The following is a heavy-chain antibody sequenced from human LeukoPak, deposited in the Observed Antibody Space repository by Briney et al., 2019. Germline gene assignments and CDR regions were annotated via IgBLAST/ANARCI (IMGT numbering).Heavy chain of an antibody. V-gene: IGHV3-48*02. CDR2: ITSTGSAT. CDR1: GFTFNYFR. Sequence: GGSLRLSCAASGFTFNYFRMNWVRQAPGKGLEWLSHITSTGSATYYAASVKGRFTISRDNAKSTLYLQVNNLRDDDTASYYCAKVPLLYGDENYSDYWGQGTLVTVSS. D-gene: IGHD4-17*01. CDR3: AKVPLLYGDENYSDY. J-gene: IGHJ4*02.